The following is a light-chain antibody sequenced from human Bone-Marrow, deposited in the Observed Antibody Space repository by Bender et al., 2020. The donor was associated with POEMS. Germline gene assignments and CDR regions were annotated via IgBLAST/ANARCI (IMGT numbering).Light chain of an antibody. V-gene: IGLV2-14*01. CDR3: SSYTFSSTWV. CDR2: DVS. Sequence: QSALTQPASVSGSPGQSITISCTGTSSDVGAYNYVSWYQQHPGKAPKLIIYDVSNRPSGVSNRFSGSKSGNTASLTISGLQAEDEADYYCSSYTFSSTWVFGGGTKLTVL. J-gene: IGLJ3*02. CDR1: SSDVGAYNY.